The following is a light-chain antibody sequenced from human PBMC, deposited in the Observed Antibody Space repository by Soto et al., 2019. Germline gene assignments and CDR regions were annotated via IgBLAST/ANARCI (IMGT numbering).Light chain of an antibody. Sequence: EIVLTQSPGTLSLSPGERATLSCRASQSVTSSLVWYQQKPGQAPRLLMYDASNRATGIPARFSGSGSGTDFILTISSLEPEDSAVYYCQQRSTWPRTFGGGTKVE. J-gene: IGKJ4*01. CDR1: QSVTSS. V-gene: IGKV3-11*01. CDR3: QQRSTWPRT. CDR2: DAS.